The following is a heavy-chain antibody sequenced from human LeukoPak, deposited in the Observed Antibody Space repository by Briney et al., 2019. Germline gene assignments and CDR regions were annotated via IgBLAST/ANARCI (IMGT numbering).Heavy chain of an antibody. D-gene: IGHD3-3*01. CDR3: ARVYDFWSGHLFDY. J-gene: IGHJ4*02. CDR1: GGSFSGYY. CDR2: INHSGST. V-gene: IGHV4-34*01. Sequence: PSETLSLTCAVYGGSFSGYYWSWIRQPPGKGLEWIGEINHSGSTNYNPSLKGRVTISVDTSKNQFSLKLSSVTAADTAVYYCARVYDFWSGHLFDYWGQGTLVTVSS.